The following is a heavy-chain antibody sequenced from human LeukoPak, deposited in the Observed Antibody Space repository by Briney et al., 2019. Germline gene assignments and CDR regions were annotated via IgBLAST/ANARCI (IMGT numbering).Heavy chain of an antibody. V-gene: IGHV3-7*01. J-gene: IGHJ5*02. D-gene: IGHD3-3*01. CDR3: ARDRPITIFGVVILP. CDR1: GFTFSSYS. Sequence: GGSLRLSCAASGFTFSSYSMNWVRQAPGKGLEWVANIKEDGSEKNYVDSVKGRFTISRDNAKNSVYLQMNSLKGEDTAVYYCARDRPITIFGVVILPWGQGTLVTVSS. CDR2: IKEDGSEK.